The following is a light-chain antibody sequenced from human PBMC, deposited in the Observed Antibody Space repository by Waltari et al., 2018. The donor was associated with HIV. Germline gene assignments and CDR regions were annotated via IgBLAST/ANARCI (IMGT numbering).Light chain of an antibody. J-gene: IGLJ3*02. CDR2: SDH. CDR1: SSNIGAHYG. Sequence: QSVLTQPPLVSGAPGQTVTIPCTGSSSNIGAHYGLTSHQQRPGTAARLLIFSDHNRPSGVPDRFSGSRSGTSASLAITGLQAEDESDYYCQSYDSSLSTVLFGGGTKLTVL. V-gene: IGLV1-40*01. CDR3: QSYDSSLSTVL.